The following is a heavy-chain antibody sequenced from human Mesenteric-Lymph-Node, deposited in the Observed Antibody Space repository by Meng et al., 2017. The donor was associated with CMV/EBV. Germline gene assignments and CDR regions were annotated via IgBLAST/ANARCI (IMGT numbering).Heavy chain of an antibody. D-gene: IGHD6-13*01. J-gene: IGHJ5*02. CDR3: ARESGMYSSTTGWFDP. CDR2: IYCSEST. CDR1: GSVSSGSYY. Sequence: GSVSSGSYYWSWIRQPPGKGLEWIVYIYCSESTNYNPSLKSRVTISVDTSKNQFSLKLSSVTAADTAVYYCARESGMYSSTTGWFDPWGQGTLVTVSS. V-gene: IGHV4-61*01.